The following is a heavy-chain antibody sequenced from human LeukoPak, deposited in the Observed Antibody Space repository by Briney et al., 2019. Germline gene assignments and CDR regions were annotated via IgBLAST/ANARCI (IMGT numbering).Heavy chain of an antibody. D-gene: IGHD1-1*01. CDR2: IYSIGST. CDR3: ARWSNWVFDY. CDR1: NGSISSYY. V-gene: IGHV4-59*01. J-gene: IGHJ4*02. Sequence: SETLSHTCTVSNGSISSYYWSWIRQPPGKGLEWIGYIYSIGSTNYNPSLKSRVTISVDTSKNHFSLKLSSVTAADTAVYYCARWSNWVFDYWGQGTLVTVSS.